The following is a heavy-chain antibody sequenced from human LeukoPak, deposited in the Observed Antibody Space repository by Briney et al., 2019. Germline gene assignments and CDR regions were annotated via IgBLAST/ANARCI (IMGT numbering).Heavy chain of an antibody. V-gene: IGHV3-48*01. CDR3: VRGQGVDMYGYGL. CDR1: GFSFNTYA. J-gene: IGHJ4*02. D-gene: IGHD5-18*01. CDR2: ISSGSTSI. Sequence: GGSLRLSCAASGFSFNTYAMNWVRQAPGKGLEWISYISSGSTSIYYADSVKGRFTISRDNAENSLYLQLNSLRAEDTAVYYCVRGQGVDMYGYGLWGPGTLVTVSS.